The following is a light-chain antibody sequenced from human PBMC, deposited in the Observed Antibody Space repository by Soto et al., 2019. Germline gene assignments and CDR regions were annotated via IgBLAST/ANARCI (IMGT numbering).Light chain of an antibody. J-gene: IGKJ4*01. V-gene: IGKV3-20*01. CDR2: DAS. Sequence: EFVLTQSPGTLSLSPGERATLSCRASQTVRNNYLAWYQQKPGQAPRLLIYDASSRATGIPDRFSGGGSGTDFTLSISGLQPEDFATYYCQQTYSTVLSFGGGTKVDIK. CDR1: QTVRNNY. CDR3: QQTYSTVLS.